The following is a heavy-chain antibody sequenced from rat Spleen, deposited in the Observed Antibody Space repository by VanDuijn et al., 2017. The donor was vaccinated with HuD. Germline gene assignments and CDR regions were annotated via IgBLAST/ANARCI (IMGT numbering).Heavy chain of an antibody. CDR2: ISYDGSRT. Sequence: EVQLVESDGGLVQPGRSLKLSCAASGFTFSDYYMAWVRQAPTKGLEWVATISYDGSRTYYRDSVKGRFTISRDNAKSTLYLQTDSLRSEDTALYYCARSRTLRGYYFDYWGQGVMVTVSS. J-gene: IGHJ2*01. D-gene: IGHD3-1*01. CDR1: GFTFSDYY. CDR3: ARSRTLRGYYFDY. V-gene: IGHV5-29*01.